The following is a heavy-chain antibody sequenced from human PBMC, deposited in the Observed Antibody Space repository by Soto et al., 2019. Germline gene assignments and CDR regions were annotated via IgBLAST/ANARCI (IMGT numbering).Heavy chain of an antibody. V-gene: IGHV3-21*01. D-gene: IGHD6-13*01. Sequence: EVQLVESGGGLVKPGGSLRLSCAASGFTFSNYNMNWVRQAPGKGLEWVSSISSSSSYTYYADSVKGRFTISRDNSKNTLYLQMNSLRAEDTAVYYCARSPASWYEAYFDYWGQGTLVTVSS. J-gene: IGHJ4*02. CDR3: ARSPASWYEAYFDY. CDR2: ISSSSSYT. CDR1: GFTFSNYN.